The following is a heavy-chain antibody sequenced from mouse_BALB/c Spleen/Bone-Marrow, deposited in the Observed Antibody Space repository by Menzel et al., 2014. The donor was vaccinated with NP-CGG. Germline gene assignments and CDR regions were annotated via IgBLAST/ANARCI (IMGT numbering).Heavy chain of an antibody. J-gene: IGHJ2*01. CDR1: GFTFSNYG. Sequence: DVQLVESGGDLVKPGGSLKLSCAASGFTFSNYGMSWVRQIPDKRLEWVAHIRSGGTYTFYPDSVKGRFTISRDNTKNTLTLQMTSLKSEDTAMYYCARRRDYDYFDHWGQGTTLTVSS. V-gene: IGHV5-6*01. CDR2: IRSGGTYT. D-gene: IGHD2-4*01. CDR3: ARRRDYDYFDH.